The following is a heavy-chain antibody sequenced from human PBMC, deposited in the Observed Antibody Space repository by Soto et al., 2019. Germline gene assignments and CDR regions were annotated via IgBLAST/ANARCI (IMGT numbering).Heavy chain of an antibody. CDR3: AIGLVGYLAYLDY. J-gene: IGHJ4*02. Sequence: QVQFVQSGAEEKKPGASLKVSCKASGYTFTNYAMHWMRQAPGQRLEWMGWINTGNGNTKYSQKFQCRVTTTTHTSATTAYVELSSLRTEATAVYYCAIGLVGYLAYLDYWGQGPLVTVSS. CDR1: GYTFTNYA. CDR2: INTGNGNT. V-gene: IGHV1-3*04. D-gene: IGHD3-16*02.